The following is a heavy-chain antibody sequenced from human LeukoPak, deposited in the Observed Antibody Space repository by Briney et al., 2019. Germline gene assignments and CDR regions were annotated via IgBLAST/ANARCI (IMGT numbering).Heavy chain of an antibody. Sequence: GGSLRLSCAASGFTFSNYALSWVRQAPGKGLEWVSDISGSGGSTYYADSVKGRFTISRDNAKSSLYLQMNSLRAEDTALYYCARVSDISVAAYFDYWGQGTLVTVSS. J-gene: IGHJ4*02. CDR1: GFTFSNYA. CDR2: ISGSGGST. D-gene: IGHD6-19*01. V-gene: IGHV3-23*01. CDR3: ARVSDISVAAYFDY.